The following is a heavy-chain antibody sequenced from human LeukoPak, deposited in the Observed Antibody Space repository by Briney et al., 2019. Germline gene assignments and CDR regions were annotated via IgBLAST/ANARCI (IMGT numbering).Heavy chain of an antibody. CDR3: ARGQVVVAAPYFDY. Sequence: GGSLRLSCAASGFTFSSYAMHWVRQAPGKGLEWVAVISYDGSNKYYADSVKGRFTISRDNSKNTLYLQMNSLRAEDTAVYYCARGQVVVAAPYFDYWGQGTLVTVSS. CDR2: ISYDGSNK. CDR1: GFTFSSYA. V-gene: IGHV3-30-3*01. D-gene: IGHD2-15*01. J-gene: IGHJ4*02.